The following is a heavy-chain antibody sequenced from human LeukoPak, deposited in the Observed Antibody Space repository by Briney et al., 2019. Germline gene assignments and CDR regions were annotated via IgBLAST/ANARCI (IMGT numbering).Heavy chain of an antibody. D-gene: IGHD2-15*01. Sequence: GESLRLSCAASGFTFSTFAMSWVRQAPGKGLEWVSAISGSGGTTYYADSVQGRFTISRDNSQNTLYLQMNSQRAEDTAVYYCAKYIGSGFSFEHWGQGTLVAVSS. CDR2: ISGSGGTT. J-gene: IGHJ4*02. CDR3: AKYIGSGFSFEH. V-gene: IGHV3-23*01. CDR1: GFTFSTFA.